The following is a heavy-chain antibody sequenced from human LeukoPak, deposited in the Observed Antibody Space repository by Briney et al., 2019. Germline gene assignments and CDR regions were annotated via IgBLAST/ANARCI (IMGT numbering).Heavy chain of an antibody. CDR2: INPSGGST. V-gene: IGHV1-46*01. Sequence: ASVKVSCKASGYTFTSYYMHWVRQAPGQGLEWMGIINPSGGSTSYAQKFQGRVTMTRDMSTSTVYMELSSLRSEDTAVYYCARAVTRYYYMDVWGKGTTVTVSS. CDR3: ARAVTRYYYMDV. D-gene: IGHD2-21*02. CDR1: GYTFTSYY. J-gene: IGHJ6*03.